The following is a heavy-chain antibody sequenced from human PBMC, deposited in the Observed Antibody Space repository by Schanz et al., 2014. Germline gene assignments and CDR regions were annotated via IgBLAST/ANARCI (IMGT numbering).Heavy chain of an antibody. Sequence: QVQLVESGGGVVQPGRSLRISCAASGFTFSKYGVHWVRQAPGKGLEWVSGLTEGGGGTYYTDSVKGRFTISRDNPKKTLYLQRNSLRAEDTAVYYCARDHQWLARYYMDVWGKGTTVTVSS. CDR2: LTEGGGGT. CDR1: GFTFSKYG. CDR3: ARDHQWLARYYMDV. D-gene: IGHD6-19*01. J-gene: IGHJ6*03. V-gene: IGHV3-NL1*01.